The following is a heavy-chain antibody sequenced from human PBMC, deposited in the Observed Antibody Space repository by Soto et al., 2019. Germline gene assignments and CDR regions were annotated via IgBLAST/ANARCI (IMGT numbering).Heavy chain of an antibody. Sequence: SETLSLTCTVSGGSISNYYWTWIRQPPGKGLEWIGYIYYSGTTRYNPSLRSRVTMSVDTSKNQFSLNLNSVTAADTAVYYCARFCSGGSCPDFWGRGTLVTVSS. J-gene: IGHJ4*02. V-gene: IGHV4-59*01. CDR3: ARFCSGGSCPDF. D-gene: IGHD2-15*01. CDR1: GGSISNYY. CDR2: IYYSGTT.